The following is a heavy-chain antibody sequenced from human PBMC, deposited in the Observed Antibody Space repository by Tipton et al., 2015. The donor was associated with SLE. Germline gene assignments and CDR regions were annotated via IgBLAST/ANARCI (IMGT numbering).Heavy chain of an antibody. CDR2: IYTSGST. CDR1: GGSISSGSYY. V-gene: IGHV4-61*02. Sequence: TLSLTCTVSGGSISSGSYYWSWIRQPAGKGLEWIGRIYTSGSTNYNPSLKSRVTISVDTSKNQFSLKLSSVTAADTAVYYCATLRRTADYWGQGTLVTVSS. J-gene: IGHJ4*02. CDR3: ATLRRTADY. D-gene: IGHD1-14*01.